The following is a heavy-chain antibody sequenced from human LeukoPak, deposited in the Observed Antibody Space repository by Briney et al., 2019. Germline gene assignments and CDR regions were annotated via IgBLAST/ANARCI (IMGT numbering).Heavy chain of an antibody. CDR2: ISYDGSNK. V-gene: IGHV3-30*18. CDR1: GFTFSSYG. J-gene: IGHJ6*02. CDR3: AKDGDGYTHYHYYGMDV. D-gene: IGHD5-24*01. Sequence: GGSLRLSCAASGFTFSSYGMHWVRQAPGKGLEWVAVISYDGSNKYYADSVKGRFTISRDNSKNTLYLQMNSLRAEDTAVYYCAKDGDGYTHYHYYGMDVWGQGTTVTVSS.